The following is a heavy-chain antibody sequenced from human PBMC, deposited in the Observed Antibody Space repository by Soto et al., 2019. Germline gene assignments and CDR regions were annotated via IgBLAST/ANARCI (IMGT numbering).Heavy chain of an antibody. CDR2: IIPYYNTL. D-gene: IGHD6-13*01. V-gene: IGHV1-69*01. J-gene: IGHJ4*02. CDR3: ASGASRWYPYFFDS. Sequence: QAQVVQSGAEVRKPGSSVKLSCKASEGTFNSYAIAWVRQAPGQGLEWMGGIIPYYNTLNYAQKFQDRGTITADDSTNTVYMSLSSLRSDDTAVYFCASGASRWYPYFFDSWAQGTLVTVSS. CDR1: EGTFNSYA.